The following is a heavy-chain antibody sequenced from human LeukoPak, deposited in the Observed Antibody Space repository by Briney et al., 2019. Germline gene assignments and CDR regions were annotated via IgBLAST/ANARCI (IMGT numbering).Heavy chain of an antibody. Sequence: GGSLRLSCAASGFTVSSNYMSWVRQAPGKGLEWVSVIHSDGATHYADSVKGRFTISRDTSKNTLYLQMNSLRDEDTAVYYCASTSIIRGYDHDQYYWGQGTLVTVSS. CDR3: ASTSIIRGYDHDQYY. CDR1: GFTVSSNY. D-gene: IGHD5-12*01. J-gene: IGHJ4*02. V-gene: IGHV3-53*01. CDR2: IHSDGAT.